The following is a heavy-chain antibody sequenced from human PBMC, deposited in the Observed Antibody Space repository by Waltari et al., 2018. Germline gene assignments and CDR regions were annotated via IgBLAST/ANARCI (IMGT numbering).Heavy chain of an antibody. Sequence: VRLVEPGGGLVQPGGSLRPSWSASGLTLSNYWLASVRQAPGEGLEWVANIKGDGIQKYYMDSVRGRFTISRDNAMNSLYLQMNNLGVEDSAVYYCAKWVTDSFHALDVWGQGTTVTVSS. CDR1: GLTLSNYW. J-gene: IGHJ6*02. D-gene: IGHD1-20*01. CDR2: IKGDGIQK. V-gene: IGHV3-7*02. CDR3: AKWVTDSFHALDV.